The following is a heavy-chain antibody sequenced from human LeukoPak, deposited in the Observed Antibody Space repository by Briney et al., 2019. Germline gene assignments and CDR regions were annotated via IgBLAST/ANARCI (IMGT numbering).Heavy chain of an antibody. Sequence: GGSLRLSCAASGFTFSSYEMNWVRQAPGKGLEWVSYISSSGSTIYYADSVKGRFTISRDDSKNTLYLQMNSLRAEGTAAYYCAKGYYFDILSGYSSLDSWGQGTLVTVSS. CDR1: GFTFSSYE. J-gene: IGHJ4*02. V-gene: IGHV3-48*03. D-gene: IGHD3-9*01. CDR2: ISSSGSTI. CDR3: AKGYYFDILSGYSSLDS.